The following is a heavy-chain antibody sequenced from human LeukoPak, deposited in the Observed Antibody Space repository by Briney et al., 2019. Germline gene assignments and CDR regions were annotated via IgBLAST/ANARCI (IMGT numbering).Heavy chain of an antibody. CDR1: GFTFSGAW. CDR2: INNDGSTT. CDR3: ARVSGPGMNEYYHL. Sequence: GGSLRLSCAASGFTFSGAWMHWVRQAPGKGLVWVSRINNDGSTTRHADSVKGRFTISRDNARNTLYMQMNSLRVEDTAVYYCARVSGPGMNEYYHLWGQGTLVTVSS. V-gene: IGHV3-74*01. J-gene: IGHJ1*01. D-gene: IGHD3-10*01.